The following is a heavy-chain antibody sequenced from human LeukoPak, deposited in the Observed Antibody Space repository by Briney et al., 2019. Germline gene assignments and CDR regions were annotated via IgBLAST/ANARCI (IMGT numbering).Heavy chain of an antibody. Sequence: SETLSLTCAVYGGSFSGYYWSWIRQPPGKGLEWIGEINHSGSTNYNPSLKSRVTISVDTSKNQFSLKLSSVTAADTAVYYCARSRSGYSYDHAAFDIWGQGTMVTVSS. V-gene: IGHV4-34*01. D-gene: IGHD5-18*01. CDR2: INHSGST. CDR1: GGSFSGYY. CDR3: ARSRSGYSYDHAAFDI. J-gene: IGHJ3*02.